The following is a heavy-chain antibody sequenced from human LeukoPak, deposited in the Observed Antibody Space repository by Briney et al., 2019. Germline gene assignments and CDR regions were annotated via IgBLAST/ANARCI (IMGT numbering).Heavy chain of an antibody. V-gene: IGHV3-11*01. CDR3: AKDNIAALSHAFDI. CDR2: ISSSGSTI. D-gene: IGHD6-6*01. CDR1: GFTFSDYY. J-gene: IGHJ3*02. Sequence: PGGSLRLSCAASGFTFSDYYMSWIRQAPGKGLEWVSYISSSGSTIYYADSVKGRFTISRDNAKNSLYLQMNSLRAEDMALYYCAKDNIAALSHAFDIWGQGTMVTVSS.